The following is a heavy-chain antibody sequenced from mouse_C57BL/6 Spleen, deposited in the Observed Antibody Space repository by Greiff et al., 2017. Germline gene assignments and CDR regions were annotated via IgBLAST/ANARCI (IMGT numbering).Heavy chain of an antibody. D-gene: IGHD1-1*01. CDR3: ARPSITTVVYFDY. J-gene: IGHJ2*01. CDR1: GFTFSSYG. V-gene: IGHV5-6*02. CDR2: ISSGGSYT. Sequence: EVMLVESGGDLVKPGGSLKLSCAASGFTFSSYGMSWVRPTPDKRLEWVATISSGGSYTYYPDSVKGRFTISRDNAKNTLYLQMSSLKSEDTAMYYCARPSITTVVYFDYWGQGTTLTVSS.